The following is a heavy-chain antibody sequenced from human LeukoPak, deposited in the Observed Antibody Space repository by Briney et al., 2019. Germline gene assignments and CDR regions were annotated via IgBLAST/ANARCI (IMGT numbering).Heavy chain of an antibody. Sequence: GGSLRLSCAASGFSFSSYSMNWVRQAPGKGLEWVSSIDSSSNYIFYADSVKGRFTISRDNAKNSLYLQMNSLRTEDTALYYCAKDRDYGGNSGCDYWGQGTLVTVSS. CDR3: AKDRDYGGNSGCDY. CDR1: GFSFSSYS. J-gene: IGHJ4*02. V-gene: IGHV3-21*04. D-gene: IGHD4-23*01. CDR2: IDSSSNYI.